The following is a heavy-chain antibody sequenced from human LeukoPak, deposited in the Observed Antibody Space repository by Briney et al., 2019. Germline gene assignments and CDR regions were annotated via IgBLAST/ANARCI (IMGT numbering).Heavy chain of an antibody. Sequence: GGSLRLSCAGSGFTFSSYAMSWVRQAPGKGLEWVSVIYSGGSTYYADSVKGRFTISRDNSKNTLYLQMNSLRAEDTAVYYCARTYLGYCSGGSCHDAFDIWGQGTMVTVSS. CDR2: IYSGGST. D-gene: IGHD2-15*01. V-gene: IGHV3-66*02. CDR1: GFTFSSYA. CDR3: ARTYLGYCSGGSCHDAFDI. J-gene: IGHJ3*02.